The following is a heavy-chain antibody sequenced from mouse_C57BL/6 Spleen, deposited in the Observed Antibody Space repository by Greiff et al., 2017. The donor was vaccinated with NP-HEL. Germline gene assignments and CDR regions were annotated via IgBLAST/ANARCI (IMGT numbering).Heavy chain of an antibody. CDR3: AREGRTGTFDY. CDR2: IYPGDGDT. J-gene: IGHJ2*01. Sequence: VQLQQSGAELVKPGASVKISCKASGYAFSSYWMNWVKQRPGKGLEWIGQIYPGDGDTNYNGKFKGKATLTADKSSSTAYMQLSSLTSEDSAVYFCAREGRTGTFDYWGQGTTLTVSS. V-gene: IGHV1-80*01. CDR1: GYAFSSYW. D-gene: IGHD4-1*01.